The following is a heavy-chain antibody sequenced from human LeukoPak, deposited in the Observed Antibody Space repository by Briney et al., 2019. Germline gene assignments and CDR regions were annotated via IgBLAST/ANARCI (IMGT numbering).Heavy chain of an antibody. CDR1: GFTFSSYV. V-gene: IGHV3-23*01. J-gene: IGHJ4*02. CDR2: INDGNT. D-gene: IGHD6-19*01. CDR3: AKEIPGSGWYSVDY. Sequence: GGSLRLSCVASGFTFSSYVMSWVRQTAGKGLEWVSTINDGNTFYAASVKGRFTISRDNSKNTLYLQMNSLRAEDTAVYYCAKEIPGSGWYSVDYWGQGTLVTVSS.